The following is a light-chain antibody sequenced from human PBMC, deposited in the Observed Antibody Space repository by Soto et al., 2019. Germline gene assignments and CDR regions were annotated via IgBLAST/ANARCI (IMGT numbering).Light chain of an antibody. CDR3: AVWDDSLNGWV. V-gene: IGLV1-44*01. CDR1: GSNIEINP. Sequence: QSVLTQSPSTSGTPGQTVTFSCSGSGSNIEINPVNWYQHLPRTAPKLLIFGDNRRPSGVPDRFSGSKSGTSGSLAVSGLQSEDEADYYCAVWDDSLNGWVFGGGTKLTVL. J-gene: IGLJ3*02. CDR2: GDN.